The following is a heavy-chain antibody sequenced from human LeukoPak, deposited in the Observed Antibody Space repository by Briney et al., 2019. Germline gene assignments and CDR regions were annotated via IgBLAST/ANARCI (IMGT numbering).Heavy chain of an antibody. CDR2: INPNSGGT. Sequence: ASVKVSCKASGYTFTGYYMHWVRQAPGQGLEWMGWINPNSGGTNYAQKFQRRVTMTRDTSISTAHMELSRLRSDDTAVYYCARERTLTSCYDYWGQGTLVTVSS. V-gene: IGHV1-2*02. D-gene: IGHD2-2*01. CDR3: ARERTLTSCYDY. J-gene: IGHJ4*02. CDR1: GYTFTGYY.